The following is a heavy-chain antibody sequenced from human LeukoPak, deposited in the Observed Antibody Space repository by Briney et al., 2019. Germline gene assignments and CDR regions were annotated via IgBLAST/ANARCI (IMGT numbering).Heavy chain of an antibody. J-gene: IGHJ1*01. D-gene: IGHD3-16*01. V-gene: IGHV3-23*01. Sequence: GGSLRLTCAASGFTFIKYSMTWVRQAPGKGLEWVSAITGSGAFTDYADSVKGRFTVTRDNSRNTLHLQMNSLRVEDTGVYYCAKDDAWGRFYHWGQGTLVTVSS. CDR3: AKDDAWGRFYH. CDR1: GFTFIKYS. CDR2: ITGSGAFT.